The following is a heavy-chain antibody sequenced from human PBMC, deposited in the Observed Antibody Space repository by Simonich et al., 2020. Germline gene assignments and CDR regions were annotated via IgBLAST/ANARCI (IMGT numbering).Heavy chain of an antibody. CDR3: ARHAGFAFDI. D-gene: IGHD6-13*01. V-gene: IGHV4-39*01. CDR1: GGSISSSSYH. Sequence: QLQLQESGPGLVKPSETLSLTCTVSGGSISSSSYHWGWIRQPPGQGLEWIGSIYYSGRTYYTPSLRSRVTISVDTSKNQFSLKLSSVTAADTAVYYCARHAGFAFDIWGQGTMVTVSS. CDR2: IYYSGRT. J-gene: IGHJ3*02.